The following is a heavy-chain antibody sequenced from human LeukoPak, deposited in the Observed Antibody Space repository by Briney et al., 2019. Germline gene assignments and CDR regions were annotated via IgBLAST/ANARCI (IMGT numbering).Heavy chain of an antibody. CDR2: IHYSGNT. V-gene: IGHV4-59*08. D-gene: IGHD1-7*01. J-gene: IGHJ4*02. Sequence: KSSETLSLTCTVSGGSISSYYWSWMRQPPGKALEWIGYIHYSGNTNYNPSLKSRVTISLGTSRTQFSLKLTSVTAADTAVYYCASSEWNYARWGQGMLVTVSS. CDR3: ASSEWNYAR. CDR1: GGSISSYY.